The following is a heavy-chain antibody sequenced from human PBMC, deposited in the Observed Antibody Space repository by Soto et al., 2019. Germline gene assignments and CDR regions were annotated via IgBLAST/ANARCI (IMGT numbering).Heavy chain of an antibody. Sequence: AGGSLRLSCTLAKSGIHWARQAPGKGLEWLAVISDDGSKKYYADSVKGRFTISRDNSKDTLYLQMNSLRFEDTAVYYCAKPRVRATFGPLIWGQGTMVTVS. D-gene: IGHD1-26*01. CDR1: TLAKSG. J-gene: IGHJ3*02. CDR3: AKPRVRATFGPLI. CDR2: ISDDGSKK. V-gene: IGHV3-30*18.